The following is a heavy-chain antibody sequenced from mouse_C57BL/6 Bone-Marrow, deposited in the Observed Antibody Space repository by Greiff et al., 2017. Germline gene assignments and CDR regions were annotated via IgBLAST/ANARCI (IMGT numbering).Heavy chain of an antibody. CDR2: SRNKANDYTT. Sequence: EVKLVESGGGLVQSGRSLRLSCATSGFTFSDFYMEWVRQAPGKGLEWIAASRNKANDYTTEYSASVKGRFIVSRDTSQSILYLQMNALRAEDTAIYYCARDARGNYGAMDYWGQGTSVTVSS. CDR3: ARDARGNYGAMDY. V-gene: IGHV7-1*01. D-gene: IGHD2-1*01. J-gene: IGHJ4*01. CDR1: GFTFSDFY.